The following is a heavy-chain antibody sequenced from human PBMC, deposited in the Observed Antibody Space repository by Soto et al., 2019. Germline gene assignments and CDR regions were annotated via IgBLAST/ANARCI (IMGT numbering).Heavy chain of an antibody. CDR1: GYTFTSYD. D-gene: IGHD3-10*01. Sequence: QVQLVQSGAEVKKPGASVKVSCKASGYTFTSYDINWVRQATGQGLEWMGWMNPNSGNTGYAQKLQGRVTLNRNTPISPGEMELRSVRCEDRAVYYCAGDVSRGVRGAALRGFGYWGQGTLVTVSS. CDR2: MNPNSGNT. CDR3: AGDVSRGVRGAALRGFGY. V-gene: IGHV1-8*01. J-gene: IGHJ4*02.